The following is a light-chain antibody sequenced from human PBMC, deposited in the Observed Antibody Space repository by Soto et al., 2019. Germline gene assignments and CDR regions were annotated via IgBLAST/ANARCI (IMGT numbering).Light chain of an antibody. CDR1: SSDVGGYDF. V-gene: IGLV2-14*01. J-gene: IGLJ1*01. CDR2: EVR. Sequence: QSVLTQPASVSGSVGQSITISCTGTSSDVGGYDFVSWYQHHPGKAPKLIIYEVRTRPSGVSDRFSGSKSGNTASLTISGRQAEDEADYYCSSYTSDWGVFGTGTKVTVL. CDR3: SSYTSDWGV.